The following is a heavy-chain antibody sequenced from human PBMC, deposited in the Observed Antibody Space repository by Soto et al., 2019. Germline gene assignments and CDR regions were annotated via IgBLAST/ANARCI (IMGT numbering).Heavy chain of an antibody. CDR2: ISSSSSYI. J-gene: IGHJ3*02. CDR1: GFTFSSYS. D-gene: IGHD5-12*01. V-gene: IGHV3-21*01. Sequence: GGSLRLSCAASGFTFSSYSMNRVRQAPGKGLEWVSSISSSSSYIYYADSVKGRFTISRDNAKNSLYLQMNSLRAEDTAVYYCARKHIVATTSSDAFDIWGQGTMVTVSS. CDR3: ARKHIVATTSSDAFDI.